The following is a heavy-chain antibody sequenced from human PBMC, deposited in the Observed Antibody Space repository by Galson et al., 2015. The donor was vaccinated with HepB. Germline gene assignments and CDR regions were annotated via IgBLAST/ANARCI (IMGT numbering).Heavy chain of an antibody. D-gene: IGHD3-3*01. CDR3: AKEEGDYDFWSGYYPFDY. CDR1: GFTFSSYA. Sequence: SLRLSCAASGFTFSSYAMSWVRQAPGKGLEWVSAISGSGGSTYYADSVKGRFTISRDNSKNTLYLQMNSLRAEDTAVYYCAKEEGDYDFWSGYYPFDYWGQGTLVTVSS. J-gene: IGHJ4*02. CDR2: ISGSGGST. V-gene: IGHV3-23*01.